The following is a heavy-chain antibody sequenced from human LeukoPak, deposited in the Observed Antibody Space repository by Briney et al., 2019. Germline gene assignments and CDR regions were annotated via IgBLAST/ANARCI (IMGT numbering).Heavy chain of an antibody. Sequence: ASVKVSCKASGYTFTGYYMHWVRQAPGQGLEWMGWINPNSGGTNYAQKFQGRVTMTRDTSISTAYMELSRLRSDDTAVYYCARVAECSSTSCYTPYFDYWGQGTLVTVSS. V-gene: IGHV1-2*02. CDR1: GYTFTGYY. J-gene: IGHJ4*02. CDR3: ARVAECSSTSCYTPYFDY. CDR2: INPNSGGT. D-gene: IGHD2-2*02.